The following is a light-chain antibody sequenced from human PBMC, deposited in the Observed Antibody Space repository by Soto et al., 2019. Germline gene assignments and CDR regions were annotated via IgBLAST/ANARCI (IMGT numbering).Light chain of an antibody. Sequence: DIQMTQSPPTLSASVGDRVTITCRASQRISTWLAWYQQKPGKVPKLLISDASTLDSGVPSRFRGSEFGTEFTLTINSLQPDDFATYYCQHYDRYSGTFGQGTKVDIK. CDR1: QRISTW. V-gene: IGKV1-5*01. CDR2: DAS. CDR3: QHYDRYSGT. J-gene: IGKJ1*01.